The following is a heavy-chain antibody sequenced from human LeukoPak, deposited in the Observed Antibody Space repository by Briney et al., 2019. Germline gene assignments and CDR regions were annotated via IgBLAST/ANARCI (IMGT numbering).Heavy chain of an antibody. D-gene: IGHD3-10*01. J-gene: IGHJ4*02. Sequence: GASVKVSCKASGYTFTDYGISWVRQAPGQGLEWMGWINTFIGNRNYAQKLQGRVTVTTDTSTNTAYMELRSLKSDDTAVYYCARGGLGEPLPHYLFDYWGQGTLVTVSS. CDR1: GYTFTDYG. V-gene: IGHV1-18*01. CDR2: INTFIGNR. CDR3: ARGGLGEPLPHYLFDY.